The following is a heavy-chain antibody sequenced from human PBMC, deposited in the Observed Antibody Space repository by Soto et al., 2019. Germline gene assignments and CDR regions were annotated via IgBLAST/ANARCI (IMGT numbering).Heavy chain of an antibody. V-gene: IGHV1-18*01. Sequence: ASVKVSCKASGYTFTSYDISWVRQAPGQGLERMGWISAYNGNTNYAQKLQGRVTMTTDTSTSTAYMELRSLRSDDTAVYYCARAPDYYDFFSGYLHPPKITAFDIWG. J-gene: IGHJ3*02. CDR1: GYTFTSYD. D-gene: IGHD3-3*01. CDR3: ARAPDYYDFFSGYLHPPKITAFDI. CDR2: ISAYNGNT.